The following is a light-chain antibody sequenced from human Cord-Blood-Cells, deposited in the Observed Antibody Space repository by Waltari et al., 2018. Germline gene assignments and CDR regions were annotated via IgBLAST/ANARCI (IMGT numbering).Light chain of an antibody. J-gene: IGLJ2*01. CDR3: SSYTSSSTLVV. V-gene: IGLV2-14*01. CDR2: DVS. CDR1: SSDVGGFNY. Sequence: QSALTQPASVSGSPGQSITISCPGTSSDVGGFNYVSWYQQHPGKAPKLMIYDVSNRPSGVSNRFSGSKSGNTASLTNSGLQAEDEADYYCSSYTSSSTLVVFGGGTKLTVL.